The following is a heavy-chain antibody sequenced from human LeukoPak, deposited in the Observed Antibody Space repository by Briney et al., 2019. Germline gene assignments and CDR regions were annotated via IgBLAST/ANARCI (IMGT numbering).Heavy chain of an antibody. Sequence: GGSLRLSCAASGFTFSSYGMHWVRQAPGKWLEWVAVISYDGSNKYYADSVKGRFTISRDNSKNTLYLQMNSLRAEDTAVYYCAKDRGHIVVVTAFSLDYWGQGTLVTVSS. J-gene: IGHJ4*02. CDR3: AKDRGHIVVVTAFSLDY. V-gene: IGHV3-30*18. CDR1: GFTFSSYG. CDR2: ISYDGSNK. D-gene: IGHD2-21*02.